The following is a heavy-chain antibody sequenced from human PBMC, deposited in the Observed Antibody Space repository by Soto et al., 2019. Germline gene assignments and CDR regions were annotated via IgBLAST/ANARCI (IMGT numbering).Heavy chain of an antibody. V-gene: IGHV3-30-3*01. D-gene: IGHD3-10*01. Sequence: PGGSLRLSCAASGFTFSSYAMHWVRQAPGKGLEWVAVISYDGSNKYYADSVKGRFTISRDNSKNTLYLQMNSLRAEDTAVYYCAREVRGVVFHYYYGMDVCGQGTTVTVSS. CDR2: ISYDGSNK. CDR3: AREVRGVVFHYYYGMDV. J-gene: IGHJ6*02. CDR1: GFTFSSYA.